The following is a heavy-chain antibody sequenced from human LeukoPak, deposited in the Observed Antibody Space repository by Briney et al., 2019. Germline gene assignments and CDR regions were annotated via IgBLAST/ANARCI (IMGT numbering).Heavy chain of an antibody. J-gene: IGHJ4*02. D-gene: IGHD2-2*01. V-gene: IGHV4-59*08. CDR2: IYYSGST. CDR1: GGSFISSYY. Sequence: PSETLSLNCTVSGGSFISSYYWSLIRQPPRKGLEWIGYIYYSGSTNYNPSLKSRVTISVDTSKNQFSLKLSSVTAADTAVYYCAAYCSSTSCYFVDYWGQGTLVTVSS. CDR3: AAYCSSTSCYFVDY.